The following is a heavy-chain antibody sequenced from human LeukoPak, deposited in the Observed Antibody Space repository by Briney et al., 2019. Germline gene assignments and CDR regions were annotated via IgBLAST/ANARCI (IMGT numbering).Heavy chain of an antibody. Sequence: ASVKLSCKVSGYTRTELSIHWVRQAPGKGLEWMGGFDPEDGETIYAQKFQGRVTMTEDTSTDTAYMELSSLRSEDTAVYYCATDLFELLSFDYWGQGTLVTVSS. CDR2: FDPEDGET. V-gene: IGHV1-24*01. CDR1: GYTRTELS. CDR3: ATDLFELLSFDY. D-gene: IGHD1-26*01. J-gene: IGHJ4*02.